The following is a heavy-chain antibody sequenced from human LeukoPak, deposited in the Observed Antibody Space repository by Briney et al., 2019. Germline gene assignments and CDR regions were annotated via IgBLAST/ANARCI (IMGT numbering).Heavy chain of an antibody. V-gene: IGHV1-2*06. J-gene: IGHJ4*02. CDR2: IIPNTGDT. CDR3: SPGDKYCTSPNCGNY. D-gene: IGHD2-8*01. Sequence: ASVKLSCKASGYTLTDYYMHWVRQAPGQGLEWNGLIIPNTGDTTYQQKFQGRFTMTRDTSISTFYMQLSSLRSDDTAVYYCSPGDKYCTSPNCGNYWGQGTLVTVSS. CDR1: GYTLTDYY.